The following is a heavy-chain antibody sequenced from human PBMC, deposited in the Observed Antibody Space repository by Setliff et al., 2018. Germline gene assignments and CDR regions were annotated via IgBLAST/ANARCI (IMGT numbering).Heavy chain of an antibody. Sequence: GASVKVSCKASGYTFNIYPMHWVRQAPGQRPEWMGWINTGSGVARYSHNFQGRVTFTRDTSATTAYMDLSSLMSEDTAVYYCATTLEGCGDDCWTIKHWGQGTLVTV. V-gene: IGHV1-3*04. CDR1: GYTFNIYP. CDR3: ATTLEGCGDDCWTIKH. D-gene: IGHD2-21*02. J-gene: IGHJ1*01. CDR2: INTGSGVA.